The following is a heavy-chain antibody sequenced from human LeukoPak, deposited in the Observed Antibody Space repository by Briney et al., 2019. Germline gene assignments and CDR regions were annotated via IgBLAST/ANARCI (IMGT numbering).Heavy chain of an antibody. D-gene: IGHD5-18*01. CDR2: ISYDGSNK. CDR3: ARSHGLYGYSTYYFDY. V-gene: IGHV3-30*03. CDR1: GFTFSSYG. Sequence: GGSLRLSCAASGFTFSSYGMHWVRQAPGKGLEWVAVISYDGSNKYYADSVKGRFTISRDNSKNTLYLQMNSLRAEDTAVYYCARSHGLYGYSTYYFDYWGQGTLVTVSS. J-gene: IGHJ4*02.